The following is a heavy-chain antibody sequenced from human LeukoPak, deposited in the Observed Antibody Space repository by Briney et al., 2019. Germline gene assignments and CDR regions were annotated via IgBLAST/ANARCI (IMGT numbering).Heavy chain of an antibody. D-gene: IGHD3-10*01. V-gene: IGHV4-34*01. CDR2: INHSGST. J-gene: IGHJ1*01. CDR1: GGSFSGYY. CDR3: ARGGGWFGELRGYFQH. Sequence: SETLSLTCAVYGGSFSGYYWSWIRQPPGKGLEWIGEINHSGSTNYNPSLKSRVTISVDTSKNQFSLKLSSVTAADTAAYYCARGGGWFGELRGYFQHWGQGTLVTVSS.